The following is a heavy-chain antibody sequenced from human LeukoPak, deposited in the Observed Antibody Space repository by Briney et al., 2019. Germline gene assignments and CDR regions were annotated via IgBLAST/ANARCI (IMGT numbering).Heavy chain of an antibody. D-gene: IGHD3-3*01. V-gene: IGHV4-38-2*01. CDR2: IYHSGST. J-gene: IGHJ5*02. CDR3: ARLYSYYDFWSGYFNWFDP. CDR1: GYSISSGYY. Sequence: PSETLSLTCAASGYSISSGYYWGWIRQPPGKGLEWIGSIYHSGSTYYNPSLKSRVTISVDTSKNQFSLKLSSVTAADAAVYYCARLYSYYDFWSGYFNWFDPWGQGTLVTVSS.